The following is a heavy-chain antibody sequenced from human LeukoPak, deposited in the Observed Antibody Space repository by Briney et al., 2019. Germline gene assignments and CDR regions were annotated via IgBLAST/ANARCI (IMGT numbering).Heavy chain of an antibody. V-gene: IGHV5-51*01. J-gene: IGHJ4*02. CDR3: ARRRDLYSGSYYPFDY. CDR1: GYSFTSYW. CDR2: IYPGDSDA. Sequence: GESLKISCKGSGYSFTSYWIGWVRQMPGKGLKWMGIIYPGDSDARYSPSFQGQVTISADKSISTAYLQWSSLKASDTAMYYCARRRDLYSGSYYPFDYWGQGTLVTVSA. D-gene: IGHD1-26*01.